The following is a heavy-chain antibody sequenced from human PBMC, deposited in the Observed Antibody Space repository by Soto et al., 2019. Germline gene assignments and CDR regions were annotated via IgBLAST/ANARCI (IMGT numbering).Heavy chain of an antibody. CDR3: ARSSGGSGKLWNYYGMDV. V-gene: IGHV3-21*06. CDR1: GFTFSSYS. CDR2: ISSGSSDI. J-gene: IGHJ6*02. Sequence: EVQLVESGGGLVKPGGSLRLSCAASGFTFSSYSMNWVRQAPGKGLEWVSSISSGSSDIYYADSVKGRFTISRDNAKNSLYLQMNSLRAEDTAVYYCARSSGGSGKLWNYYGMDVWGQGTTVTVSS. D-gene: IGHD3-10*01.